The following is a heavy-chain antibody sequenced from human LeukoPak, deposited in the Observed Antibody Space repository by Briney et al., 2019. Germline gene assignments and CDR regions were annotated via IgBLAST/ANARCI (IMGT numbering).Heavy chain of an antibody. CDR2: INPKNGDT. CDR3: TRGRDLSGSSPIFDS. Sequence: ASVKVSCKASGYTFRGYYMHWVRQAPGQGLEWMAWINPKNGDTKYAQNFQGRVTMTRDTSISTAYMDLSRLTADDTAVYYYTRGRDLSGSSPIFDSWGQGTLVTVSS. V-gene: IGHV1-2*02. CDR1: GYTFRGYY. J-gene: IGHJ4*02. D-gene: IGHD1-26*01.